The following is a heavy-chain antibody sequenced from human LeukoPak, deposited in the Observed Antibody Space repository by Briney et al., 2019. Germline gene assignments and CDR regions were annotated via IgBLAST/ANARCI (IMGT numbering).Heavy chain of an antibody. CDR3: TRITIHGNSDY. J-gene: IGHJ4*02. CDR1: GGSISSNGYY. CDR2: IYYSGGT. D-gene: IGHD5-24*01. Sequence: SETLSLTCTVSGGSISSNGYYWAWFRQPPGKGLEWIGSIYYSGGTYYNPSLKSRVTISIDTSKNQFSLKLRSVTAADTAMYYCTRITIHGNSDYWGQGTLVTVSS. V-gene: IGHV4-39*07.